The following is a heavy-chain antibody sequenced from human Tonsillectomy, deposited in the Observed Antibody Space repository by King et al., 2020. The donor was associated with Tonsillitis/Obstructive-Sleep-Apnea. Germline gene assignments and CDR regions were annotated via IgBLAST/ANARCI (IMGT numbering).Heavy chain of an antibody. V-gene: IGHV3-33*01. CDR3: ARGILGSFDAFDI. CDR1: GFTFSSYG. J-gene: IGHJ3*02. CDR2: IWFDGSNK. D-gene: IGHD1-26*01. Sequence: QLVQSGGGVVQPGRSLRLSCAAAGFTFSSYGMHWVPQAPGKGLEWVAVIWFDGSNKYYADSVKGRLTISRDNSKNTLYLQMNSLRAEDTAVYYCARGILGSFDAFDIWGQGTMVTVSS.